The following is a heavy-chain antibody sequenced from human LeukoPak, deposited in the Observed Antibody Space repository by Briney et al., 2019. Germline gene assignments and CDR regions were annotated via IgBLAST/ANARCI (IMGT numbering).Heavy chain of an antibody. CDR1: GGSISSVSYY. D-gene: IGHD3-16*01. J-gene: IGHJ4*02. CDR2: IYYSGST. Sequence: SENLSFTATVSGGSISSVSYYWSRIRQPAGKRLEWIGSIYYSGSTYYNPSLNSRVTISVDTSKNQFSLNLSSVTAADTAVYYCARLITAFQAFDSWGQGTLVTVSS. V-gene: IGHV4-39*01. CDR3: ARLITAFQAFDS.